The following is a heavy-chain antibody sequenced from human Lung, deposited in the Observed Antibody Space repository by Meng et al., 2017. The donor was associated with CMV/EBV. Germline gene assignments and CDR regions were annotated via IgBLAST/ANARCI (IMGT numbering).Heavy chain of an antibody. CDR3: ARDHAHRIAAPFDS. D-gene: IGHD6-13*01. J-gene: IGHJ4*02. CDR2: IYHSGST. Sequence: GGSVSSDSYYGSWIRKPPGKGLEWIGYIYHSGSTNYNPSLKSRVTISVDTSKNQFSLKLTSLTAVDTAVYYCARDHAHRIAAPFDSWGQGTLVTVSS. CDR1: GGSVSSDSYY. V-gene: IGHV4-61*01.